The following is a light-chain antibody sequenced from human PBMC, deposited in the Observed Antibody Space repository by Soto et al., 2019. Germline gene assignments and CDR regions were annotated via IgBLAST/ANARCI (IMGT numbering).Light chain of an antibody. J-gene: IGKJ2*01. V-gene: IGKV1-5*01. CDR3: QQYRT. Sequence: DIQMTQSPSTLSASVGDRVTITCRASQCISSWLAWYQQKPGKAPKLLIYDASSLESGVPSRFSGSASGTEFTLTISSLQPDDFATYYCQQYRTFGQGTKLEIK. CDR2: DAS. CDR1: QCISSW.